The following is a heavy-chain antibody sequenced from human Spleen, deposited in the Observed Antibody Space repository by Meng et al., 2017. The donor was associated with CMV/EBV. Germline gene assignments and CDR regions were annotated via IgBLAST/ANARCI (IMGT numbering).Heavy chain of an antibody. CDR1: GYTFTGYY. CDR2: INPNSGGT. Sequence: ASVKVSCKASGYTFTGYYMHWVRQAPGQGLEWMGWINPNSGGTNYAQKFQGRVTITTDTSTSTAYMELRSLRSDDTAVYYCARDQRGYSFGYYYYYGMDVWGQGTTVTVSS. V-gene: IGHV1-2*02. J-gene: IGHJ6*02. D-gene: IGHD5-18*01. CDR3: ARDQRGYSFGYYYYYGMDV.